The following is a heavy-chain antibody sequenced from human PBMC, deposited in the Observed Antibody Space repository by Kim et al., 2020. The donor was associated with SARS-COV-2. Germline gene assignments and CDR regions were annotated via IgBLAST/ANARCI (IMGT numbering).Heavy chain of an antibody. Sequence: GGSLRLSCAASGFTFNNFAMHWVRQAPGKGLEWVAVIWFDGSKEYYSDSVKGSFLISRDNSQNTLLLQMNSLRDEDTAVYYCARVERHCPGVSCYSPYFLAPWGQGTPDAVSS. CDR2: IWFDGSKE. V-gene: IGHV3-33*01. J-gene: IGHJ5*02. CDR1: GFTFNNFA. D-gene: IGHD2-15*01. CDR3: ARVERHCPGVSCYSPYFLAP.